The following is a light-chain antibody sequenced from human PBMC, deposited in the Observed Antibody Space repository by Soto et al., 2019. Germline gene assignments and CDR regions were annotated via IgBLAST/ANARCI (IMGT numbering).Light chain of an antibody. J-gene: IGLJ7*01. CDR2: LNSDGTH. Sequence: QSVLTQSPSASASLGASVKLTCTLSSGHSSYAIAWHQQQPEKGPRYLMKLNSDGTHSKGDGIPDRFSGSSSGAERYLTISRLQXXDXADYYCQTWGTGIYVFGGGTQLTVL. CDR3: QTWGTGIYV. CDR1: SGHSSYA. V-gene: IGLV4-69*01.